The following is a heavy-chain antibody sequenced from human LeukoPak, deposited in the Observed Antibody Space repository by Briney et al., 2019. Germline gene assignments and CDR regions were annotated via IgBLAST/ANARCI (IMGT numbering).Heavy chain of an antibody. CDR2: INPNSGGT. V-gene: IGHV1-2*02. J-gene: IGHJ3*02. Sequence: ASVKVSCKASGYTFTGYYMHWVRQAPGQGLEWMGWINPNSGGTNYAQKFQGRVTMTRDTSISTAYMELSRLRSDDTAVYYCARGGPHFDWLPDAFDIWGQGTMVTVSS. CDR1: GYTFTGYY. D-gene: IGHD3-9*01. CDR3: ARGGPHFDWLPDAFDI.